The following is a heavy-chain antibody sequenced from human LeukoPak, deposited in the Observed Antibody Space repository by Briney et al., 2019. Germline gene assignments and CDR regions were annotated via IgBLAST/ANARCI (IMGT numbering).Heavy chain of an antibody. D-gene: IGHD2-2*01. J-gene: IGHJ3*02. CDR2: IYYSGST. CDR3: ARDGIRDIVVVPAARVSHAFDI. Sequence: PSETLSLTCTVSGGSISSGDYYWSWVRQPPGKGLEWIGYIYYSGSTYYNPSLKSRVTISVDTSKNQFSLKLSSVTAADTAVYYCARDGIRDIVVVPAARVSHAFDIWGQGTMVTASS. V-gene: IGHV4-30-4*08. CDR1: GGSISSGDYY.